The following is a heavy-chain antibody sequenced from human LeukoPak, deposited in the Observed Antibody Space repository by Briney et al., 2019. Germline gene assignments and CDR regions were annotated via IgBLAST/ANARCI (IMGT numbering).Heavy chain of an antibody. Sequence: AGGSLRLSCAASGFTFSSYAMHWVRQAPGKGLEYVSAISSNGGSTYYANSVKGRFTISRDNSKNTLYLQMNSLRAEDTAVYYCAKSGYCSGGSCYPGGNWFDPWGQGTLVTVSS. CDR2: ISSNGGST. CDR3: AKSGYCSGGSCYPGGNWFDP. CDR1: GFTFSSYA. J-gene: IGHJ5*02. D-gene: IGHD2-15*01. V-gene: IGHV3-64*01.